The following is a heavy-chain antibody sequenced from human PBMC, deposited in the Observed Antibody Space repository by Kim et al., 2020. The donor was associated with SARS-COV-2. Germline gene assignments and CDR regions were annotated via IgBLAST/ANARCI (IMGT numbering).Heavy chain of an antibody. CDR3: VFSYYDILTGYYDAFDI. J-gene: IGHJ3*02. D-gene: IGHD3-9*01. V-gene: IGHV3-30*03. Sequence: VKGRFTISRDNSKNTLYLQMNSLRAEDTAVYYCVFSYYDILTGYYDAFDIWGQGTMVTVSS.